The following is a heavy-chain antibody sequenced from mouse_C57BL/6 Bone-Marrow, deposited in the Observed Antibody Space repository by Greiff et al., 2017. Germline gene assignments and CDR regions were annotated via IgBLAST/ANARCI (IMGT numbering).Heavy chain of an antibody. CDR3: TRGLWYPHWYFDV. V-gene: IGHV5-9-1*02. Sequence: EVKLMESGEGLVKPGGSLKLSCAASGFTFSSYAMSWVRQTPEKRLEWVAYISSGGDYIYYADTVKGRFTISRDNARNTLYLQMSSRKSEDTAMYYCTRGLWYPHWYFDVWGTGTTVTVSS. D-gene: IGHD2-1*01. CDR1: GFTFSSYA. CDR2: ISSGGDYI. J-gene: IGHJ1*03.